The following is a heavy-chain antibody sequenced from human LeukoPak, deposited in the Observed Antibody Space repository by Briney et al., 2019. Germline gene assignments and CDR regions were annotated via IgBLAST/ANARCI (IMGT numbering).Heavy chain of an antibody. CDR1: GGSISSYS. CDR3: ARVGPLFGVAFDY. Sequence: SETLSLTCTVSGGSISSYSWSWIRQPPGKGLEWIGYIYHSGSTYYNPSLKSRVTISVDRSKNQFSLKLSSVTAADTAVYYCARVGPLFGVAFDYWGQGTLVTVSS. J-gene: IGHJ4*02. CDR2: IYHSGST. V-gene: IGHV4-30-2*01. D-gene: IGHD3-3*01.